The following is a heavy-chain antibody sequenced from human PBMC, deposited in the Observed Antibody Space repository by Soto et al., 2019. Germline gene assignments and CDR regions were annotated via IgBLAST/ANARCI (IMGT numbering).Heavy chain of an antibody. CDR1: GFTFSSYS. V-gene: IGHV3-48*01. CDR2: ISSSSSTI. Sequence: GGSLSLSCAASGFTFSSYSMNWVRPAPGKGLEWVSYISSSSSTIYYADSVKGRFTISRDNAKNSLYLQMNSLRAEDTAVYYCARDRVRYSSGADDFDYWGQGTLVTSPQ. D-gene: IGHD6-19*01. CDR3: ARDRVRYSSGADDFDY. J-gene: IGHJ4*02.